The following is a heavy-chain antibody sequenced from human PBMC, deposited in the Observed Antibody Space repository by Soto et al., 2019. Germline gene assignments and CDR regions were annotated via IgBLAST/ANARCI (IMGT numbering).Heavy chain of an antibody. V-gene: IGHV4-59*01. Sequence: SETLSLMCTVSGGSIIGFYWSWMRQPPGKGLEGIGYIFYAGSTLYTPSLKSRVTISVDTSKNQFSLKLSSVTAADTAVSYCARHDRIAKLYNGLGLWG. CDR2: IFYAGST. D-gene: IGHD1-1*01. CDR1: GGSIIGFY. J-gene: IGHJ6*02. CDR3: ARHDRIAKLYNGLGL.